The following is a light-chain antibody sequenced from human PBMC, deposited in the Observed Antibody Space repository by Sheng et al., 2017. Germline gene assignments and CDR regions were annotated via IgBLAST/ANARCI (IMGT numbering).Light chain of an antibody. V-gene: IGKV1-39*01. J-gene: IGKJ1*01. Sequence: DIQMTQSPPSLSASVGDRVTISCQASQDINNFLNWYQQKPGRAPNLLIYAASSSQSGVPSRFSGSGSGTDFTLTISSLQPEDFATYYCQQTYDTVWTFGQGTKVEVK. CDR1: QDINNF. CDR3: QQTYDTVWT. CDR2: AAS.